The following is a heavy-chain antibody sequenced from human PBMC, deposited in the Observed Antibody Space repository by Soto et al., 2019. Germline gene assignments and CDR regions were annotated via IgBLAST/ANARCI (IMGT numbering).Heavy chain of an antibody. V-gene: IGHV4-31*03. CDR1: GGSISSGGYY. Sequence: QVQLQESGPGLVKPSQTLSLTCTVSGGSISSGGYYWSWIRQHPGKGLEWIGYIYYSGSTYYNPSLKSRVTISVDTSKKQFSLKLSSVTAADTAVYYCARGGSSSPYFDDWGQRTLVTVSS. CDR3: ARGGSSSPYFDD. D-gene: IGHD6-13*01. CDR2: IYYSGST. J-gene: IGHJ4*02.